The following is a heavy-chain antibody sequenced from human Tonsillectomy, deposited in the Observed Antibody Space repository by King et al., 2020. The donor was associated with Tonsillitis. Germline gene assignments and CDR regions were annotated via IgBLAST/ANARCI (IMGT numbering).Heavy chain of an antibody. J-gene: IGHJ4*02. Sequence: VQLVESGAEVKKPGASGRVSCKASGYTFTAYYIHWVRQAPGQGLEWMGWINPKSGGTTYTQKFQGRVTMTRDTSISTAYMELSRLRSDDTAVYYCATGGSGWYWVYRGQGTLVTVSS. CDR3: ATGGSGWYWVY. CDR2: INPKSGGT. V-gene: IGHV1-2*02. D-gene: IGHD6-19*01. CDR1: GYTFTAYY.